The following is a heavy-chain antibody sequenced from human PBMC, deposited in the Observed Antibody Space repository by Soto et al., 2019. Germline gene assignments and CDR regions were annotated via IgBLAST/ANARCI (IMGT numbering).Heavy chain of an antibody. CDR1: GYIFSANY. CDR3: ARDHAGSSGY. V-gene: IGHV1-46*01. D-gene: IGHD6-25*01. J-gene: IGHJ4*02. CDR2: INPSGGST. Sequence: ASVKVSCKASGYIFSANYIHWVRQAPGQGLEWLGWINPSGGSTSYAQKFQGRVTMTRDTSTSTVYMELSSLRSEDTAVYYCARDHAGSSGYWGQGTLVTVSS.